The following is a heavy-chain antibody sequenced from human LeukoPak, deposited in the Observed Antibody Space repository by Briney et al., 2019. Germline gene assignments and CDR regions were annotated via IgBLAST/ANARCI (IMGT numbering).Heavy chain of an antibody. J-gene: IGHJ4*02. V-gene: IGHV4-39*01. Sequence: SETLSLTCTVSGGSISSSSYYWGWVRQPPGKGLEWIGSIYYSGSTYYNPPLKSRVTISVDTSKNQYSLKLSSVTAADTAVYYCARQGEMVYAISTTCDYWGQGTLVSVFS. D-gene: IGHD2-8*01. CDR1: GGSISSSSYY. CDR2: IYYSGST. CDR3: ARQGEMVYAISTTCDY.